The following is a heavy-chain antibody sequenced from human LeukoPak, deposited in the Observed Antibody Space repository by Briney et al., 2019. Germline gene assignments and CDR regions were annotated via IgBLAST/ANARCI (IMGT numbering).Heavy chain of an antibody. V-gene: IGHV1-69*05. Sequence: GASVNVSCKASGGTFSSYAISWVRQAAGQGLEWMGGIIPIFGTANYAQKFQGRVTITTDESTSTAYVELSSLRSEDTAVYYCARIHPTHTHPDYWGQGTLVTVSS. CDR3: ARIHPTHTHPDY. CDR2: IIPIFGTA. CDR1: GGTFSSYA. J-gene: IGHJ4*02. D-gene: IGHD2-21*01.